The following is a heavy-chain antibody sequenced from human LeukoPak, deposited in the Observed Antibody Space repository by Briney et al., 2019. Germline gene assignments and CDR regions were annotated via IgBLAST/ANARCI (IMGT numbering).Heavy chain of an antibody. D-gene: IGHD3-10*01. CDR2: IKQDGSET. J-gene: IGHJ4*02. CDR3: ARDPLRYGSGSLDY. CDR1: GFTFSSYW. V-gene: IGHV3-7*01. Sequence: GGSLRLSCAASGFTFSSYWMYWVRQAPGKGLEWVAMIKQDGSETYYVDSVKGRFTISRDNAENSLYLQMNSLRAEDTAVYYCARDPLRYGSGSLDYWGQGTLVTVSS.